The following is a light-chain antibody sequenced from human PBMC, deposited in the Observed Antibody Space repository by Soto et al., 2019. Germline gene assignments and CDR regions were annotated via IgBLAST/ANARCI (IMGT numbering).Light chain of an antibody. CDR2: GAS. CDR3: QQYSDWPPIT. V-gene: IGKV3-15*01. Sequence: EIVMTQSPAALSLSPGERATLSCRASQSVGTNLAWYQQKPGQAPTPLIYGASARATDVPARFSGSGSGTEFTLTISSLQSEDFAVYYCQQYSDWPPITFGGGTKVEIK. J-gene: IGKJ4*01. CDR1: QSVGTN.